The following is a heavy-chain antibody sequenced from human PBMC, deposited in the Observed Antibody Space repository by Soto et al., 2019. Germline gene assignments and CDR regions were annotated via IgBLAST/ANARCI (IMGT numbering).Heavy chain of an antibody. J-gene: IGHJ4*02. CDR2: IYYSGTT. V-gene: IGHV4-59*08. Sequence: ETLSLTCTVSGGSISGFYWSWIRQPPGKGLEWIGNIYYSGTTNYHPSLKSRVTISLDTSKNQFSLKLSSVTAADTAVYYCARLGGYYQAFDSWGQGTLVTVSS. D-gene: IGHD3-22*01. CDR1: GGSISGFY. CDR3: ARLGGYYQAFDS.